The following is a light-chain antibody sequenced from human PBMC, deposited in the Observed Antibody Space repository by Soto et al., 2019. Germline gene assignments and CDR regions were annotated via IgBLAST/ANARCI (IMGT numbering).Light chain of an antibody. J-gene: IGKJ2*01. V-gene: IGKV1-39*01. Sequence: DIQMTQSPSSLSASVGDRVTITCRESQSISSYLNWYQQKPGKAPKLLIYAASSLQSGVPSRFSVSGSGTDFTLTISSLQPEDFATYYCQQSYSTPRTFGQGTKLEIK. CDR2: AAS. CDR3: QQSYSTPRT. CDR1: QSISSY.